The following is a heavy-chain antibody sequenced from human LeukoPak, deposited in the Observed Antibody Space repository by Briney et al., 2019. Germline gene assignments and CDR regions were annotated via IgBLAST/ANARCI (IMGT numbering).Heavy chain of an antibody. D-gene: IGHD6-13*01. CDR2: ISWNSGSI. V-gene: IGHV3-9*01. Sequence: GGSLRLSCAASGFTFDDYAMHWVRQAPGKGLEWVSGISWNSGSIGYADSVKGRFTISRDNPKNSLYLKMNSLRAEDTALYYCAKVVRSGCWYGPYYFDYWGQGTLVAVSS. J-gene: IGHJ4*02. CDR3: AKVVRSGCWYGPYYFDY. CDR1: GFTFDDYA.